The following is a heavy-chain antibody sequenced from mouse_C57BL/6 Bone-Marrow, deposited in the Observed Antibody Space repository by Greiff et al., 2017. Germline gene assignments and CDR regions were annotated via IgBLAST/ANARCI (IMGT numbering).Heavy chain of an antibody. V-gene: IGHV1-64*01. CDR2: IHPNSGST. CDR1: GYTFTSYW. Sequence: QVHVKQPGAELVKPGASVKLSCKASGYTFTSYWMHWVKQRPGQGLEWIGMIHPNSGSTNYNEKFKSKATLTVDKSSSTAYMQLSSLTSEDSAFYYCARDILAWFAYWGQGTLVTVSA. D-gene: IGHD1-3*01. J-gene: IGHJ3*01. CDR3: ARDILAWFAY.